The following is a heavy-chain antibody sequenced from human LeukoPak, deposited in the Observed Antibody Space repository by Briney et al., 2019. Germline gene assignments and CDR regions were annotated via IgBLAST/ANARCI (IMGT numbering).Heavy chain of an antibody. CDR3: ARLRIEVAGSYFDY. J-gene: IGHJ4*02. CDR1: GDSISTYY. CDR2: MHYTGIT. Sequence: SETLSLTCTVSGDSISTYYWSWIRRPPGRGLEWIGYMHYTGITRYNPSLESRVTISADTSKSQFSLNLGSVTAADTAVYYCARLRIEVAGSYFDYWGQGTLVTVSS. D-gene: IGHD6-19*01. V-gene: IGHV4-59*08.